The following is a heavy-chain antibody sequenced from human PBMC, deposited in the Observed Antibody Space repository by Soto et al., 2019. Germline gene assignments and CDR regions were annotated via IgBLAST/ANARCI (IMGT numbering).Heavy chain of an antibody. CDR1: GGTFSSYA. V-gene: IGHV1-69*13. Sequence: SVKVSCKASGGTFSSYAISWVRQAPGQGLEWMGGIIPIFGTANYAQKFQGRVTITADESTSTAYMELSSLRSEDTAVYYCARGQGIPAGREIWFDPWGQGTLVTVSS. CDR3: ARGQGIPAGREIWFDP. D-gene: IGHD6-13*01. CDR2: IIPIFGTA. J-gene: IGHJ5*02.